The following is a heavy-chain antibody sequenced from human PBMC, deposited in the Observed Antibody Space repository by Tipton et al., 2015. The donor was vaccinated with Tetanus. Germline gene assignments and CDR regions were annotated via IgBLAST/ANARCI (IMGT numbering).Heavy chain of an antibody. CDR1: GFTFGTYA. CDR2: ITYDGSHQ. J-gene: IGHJ4*02. Sequence: SLRLSCTASGFTFGTYAMHWVRQAPGQGLEWLAVITYDGSHQYYADSVKGRYTISRDISGNTLYLQLNSLRTEDTATYYCARIRCPLDYGRVRYFDIWGQGTQVTVSS. V-gene: IGHV3-30*04. CDR3: ARIRCPLDYGRVRYFDI. D-gene: IGHD4-17*01.